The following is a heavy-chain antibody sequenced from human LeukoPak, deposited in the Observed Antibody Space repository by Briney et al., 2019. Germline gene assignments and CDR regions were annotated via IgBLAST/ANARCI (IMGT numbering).Heavy chain of an antibody. D-gene: IGHD3-9*01. V-gene: IGHV3-23*01. CDR2: ISGSGGST. J-gene: IGHJ4*02. CDR3: AKDVGLRYFDWLLL. CDR1: GFTFSSYA. Sequence: GGSLRLSCAASGFTFSSYAMGWVRQAPGKGLEWVSAISGSGGSTYYADSVKGRFTISRDNSKNTLYLQMNSLRAEDTAVYYCAKDVGLRYFDWLLLWGQGTLVTVSS.